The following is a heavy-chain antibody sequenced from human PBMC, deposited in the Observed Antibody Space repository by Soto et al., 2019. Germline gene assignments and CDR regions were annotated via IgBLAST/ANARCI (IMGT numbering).Heavy chain of an antibody. Sequence: SETLSLTCTVSGGSINSNSYYWGWIRQPPGKGLEWIGIIYYSGSTDYNPSLKSRVTISVDTSKNQFSLKLSSVTAADTAVYYCARHDYFGSGKSFDYWGQGTRVTVSS. J-gene: IGHJ4*02. CDR1: GGSINSNSYY. V-gene: IGHV4-39*01. CDR3: ARHDYFGSGKSFDY. D-gene: IGHD3-10*01. CDR2: IYYSGST.